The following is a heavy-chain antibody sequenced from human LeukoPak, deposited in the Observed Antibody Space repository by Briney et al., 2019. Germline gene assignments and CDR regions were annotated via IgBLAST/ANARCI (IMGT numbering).Heavy chain of an antibody. CDR3: ARDLSCSSTSCYAEATGWFDP. D-gene: IGHD2-2*01. Sequence: GGSLRLSCAASGFTFSSYAMHWVRQAPGKGLEWVAVISYDGSNKYYADSVKGRFTISRDNSKNTLYLQMNSLRAEDTAVYYCARDLSCSSTSCYAEATGWFDPWGQGTLVTVSS. J-gene: IGHJ5*02. CDR2: ISYDGSNK. V-gene: IGHV3-30*01. CDR1: GFTFSSYA.